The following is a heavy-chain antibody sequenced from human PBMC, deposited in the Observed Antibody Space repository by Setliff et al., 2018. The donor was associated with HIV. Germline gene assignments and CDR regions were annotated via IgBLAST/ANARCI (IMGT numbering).Heavy chain of an antibody. Sequence: NPSETLSLTCTVSGDSISSGTYYWSWIRQPAGKGLEWIGRIYSSGSTNYNPSLESRVTLSVDTSKNQFFLKLTSLSAADTAVYYCARDRIEVVVDGPHDVFDVWGRGTTVTVSS. CDR3: ARDRIEVVVDGPHDVFDV. CDR2: IYSSGST. J-gene: IGHJ3*01. D-gene: IGHD2-15*01. V-gene: IGHV4-61*02. CDR1: GDSISSGTYY.